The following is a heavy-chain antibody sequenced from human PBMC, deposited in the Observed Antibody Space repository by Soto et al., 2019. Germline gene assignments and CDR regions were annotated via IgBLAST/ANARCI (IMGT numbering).Heavy chain of an antibody. Sequence: SETLSLTCTVSGGSISSSSYYWGWIRQPPGKGLEWIGSIYYSGSTYYNPSLKSRVTISVDTSKNQFSLKLSSVTAADTAVYYCARQGYDSSGYYYGYWGQGTLVTVSS. CDR3: ARQGYDSSGYYYGY. D-gene: IGHD3-22*01. V-gene: IGHV4-39*01. CDR1: GGSISSSSYY. J-gene: IGHJ4*02. CDR2: IYYSGST.